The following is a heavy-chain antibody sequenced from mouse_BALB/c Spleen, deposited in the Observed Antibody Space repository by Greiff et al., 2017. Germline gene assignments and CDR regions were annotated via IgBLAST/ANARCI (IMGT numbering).Heavy chain of an antibody. D-gene: IGHD2-14*01. CDR1: GYSITSGYY. Sequence: EVKLMESGPGLVKPSQSLSLTCSVTGYSITSGYYWNWIRQFPGNKLEWMGYISYDGSNNYNPSLKNRISITRDTSKNQFFLKLNSVTTEDTATYYCAREVREYYYAMDYWGQGTSVTVSS. J-gene: IGHJ4*01. V-gene: IGHV3-6*02. CDR2: ISYDGSN. CDR3: AREVREYYYAMDY.